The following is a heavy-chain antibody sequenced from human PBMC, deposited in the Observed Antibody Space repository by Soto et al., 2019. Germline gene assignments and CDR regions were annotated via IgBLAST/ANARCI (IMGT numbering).Heavy chain of an antibody. CDR2: VLPLYNSP. V-gene: IGHV1-69*14. J-gene: IGHJ5*02. CDR1: GDTFEFHS. Sequence: VQLTQSESQLKQPGSSMKVSCQVSGDTFEFHSLNWVRQAPGLGLEWLGGVLPLYNSPIYAPKFQGRVTINADSSTRTVSLRMTSLRSDDSAVYFCARAHGCSLLSTWFDGWGQGTPVTVS. D-gene: IGHD4-17*01. CDR3: ARAHGCSLLSTWFDG.